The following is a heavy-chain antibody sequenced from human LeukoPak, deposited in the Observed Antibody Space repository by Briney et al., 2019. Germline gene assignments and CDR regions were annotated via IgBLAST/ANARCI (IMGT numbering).Heavy chain of an antibody. CDR2: ISGSGGST. V-gene: IGHV3-23*01. CDR1: GFTFSSYA. D-gene: IGHD2-2*01. CDR3: AKGGRVVPAAMWGYFDL. J-gene: IGHJ2*01. Sequence: GGSLRLSCAASGFTFSSYAMSWVRQAPGKGLERVSAISGSGGSTYYADSVKGRFTISRDNSKNTLYLQMNSLRAEDTAVYYCAKGGRVVPAAMWGYFDLWGRGTLVTVSS.